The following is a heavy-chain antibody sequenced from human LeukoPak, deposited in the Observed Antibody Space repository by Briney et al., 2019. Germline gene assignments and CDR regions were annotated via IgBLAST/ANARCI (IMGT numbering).Heavy chain of an antibody. D-gene: IGHD3-22*01. CDR3: ARGGQYYYDSSGYPDH. Sequence: SETLSLTCTVSGGSISSYYWSWIRQPPGKGLEWIGYIYYSGSTNYNPSLKSRVTISVDTSKNQFSLKLSSVTAADTAVYYCARGGQYYYDSSGYPDHWGQGTLVTVSS. CDR2: IYYSGST. J-gene: IGHJ4*02. CDR1: GGSISSYY. V-gene: IGHV4-59*01.